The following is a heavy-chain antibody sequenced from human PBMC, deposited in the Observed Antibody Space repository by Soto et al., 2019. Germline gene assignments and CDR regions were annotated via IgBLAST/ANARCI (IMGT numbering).Heavy chain of an antibody. V-gene: IGHV1-69*08. J-gene: IGHJ6*02. CDR2: IIPILGTA. CDR3: ARGDYHYGMDV. D-gene: IGHD2-21*01. CDR1: GGTFSAYS. Sequence: QVQLVQSGAEVKKPGSSVKVSCKTSGGTFSAYSISWVRQAPGQGLEWMGRIIPILGTADYAQRFQGRVIXTXXKSTSTAYMELSSLRSEDTAVYYCARGDYHYGMDVWGQGTTVTVSS.